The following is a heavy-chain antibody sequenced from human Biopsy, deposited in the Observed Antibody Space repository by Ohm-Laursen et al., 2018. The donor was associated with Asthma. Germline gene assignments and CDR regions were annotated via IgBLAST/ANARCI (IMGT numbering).Heavy chain of an antibody. V-gene: IGHV4-34*01. D-gene: IGHD1-14*01. J-gene: IGHJ6*02. CDR2: TNERGVT. CDR3: ARGPEPDV. Sequence: TLSLTCDVYPGSFSGFFWTWIRQSPGKGLEWIGETNERGVTNNNPSLKSRVIISIDTYWNRVSLKLTSVTAADTAVYYCARGPEPDVWGQGTTVTVSS. CDR1: PGSFSGFF.